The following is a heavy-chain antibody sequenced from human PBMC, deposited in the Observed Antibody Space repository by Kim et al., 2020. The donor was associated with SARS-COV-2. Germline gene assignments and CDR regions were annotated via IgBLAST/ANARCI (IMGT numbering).Heavy chain of an antibody. CDR2: ISYDGSNK. D-gene: IGHD6-13*01. CDR3: ARDLHSSSWYSVDYYYG. V-gene: IGHV3-30*04. CDR1: GFTFSSYA. Sequence: GGSLRLSCAASGFTFSSYAMHWVRQAPGKGLEWVAVISYDGSNKYYADSVKGRFTISRDNSKNTLYLQMNSLRAEDTAVYYCARDLHSSSWYSVDYYYG. J-gene: IGHJ6*01.